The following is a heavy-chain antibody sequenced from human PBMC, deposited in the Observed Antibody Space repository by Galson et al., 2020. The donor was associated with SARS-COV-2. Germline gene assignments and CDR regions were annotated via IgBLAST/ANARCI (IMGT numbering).Heavy chain of an antibody. CDR1: GYTFTSYG. V-gene: IGHV1-18*04. J-gene: IGHJ6*02. CDR2: ISANNENT. Sequence: ASVKVSCKTSGYTFTSYGINWVRQAPGQGLEWMGWISANNENTYLAQNFQGRVTMTTDTSTSTAYIDLRSLRRDDTAVYYCARNRDYFGMDVWGQGTTVIVSS. D-gene: IGHD3-16*02. CDR3: ARNRDYFGMDV.